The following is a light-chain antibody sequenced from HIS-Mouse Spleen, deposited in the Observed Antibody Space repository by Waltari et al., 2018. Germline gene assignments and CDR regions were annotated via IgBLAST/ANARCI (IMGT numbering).Light chain of an antibody. V-gene: IGLV2-23*01. J-gene: IGLJ3*02. Sequence: QSALTQPASVSGSPGQSITISCTGTSSDVGSYNLVSWYQQHPGKAPKLLIYEGSKRPSGVSNRFSGSKSGNKASRTISGLQAEDEADYYCCSYAGSSTWVFGGGTKLTVL. CDR2: EGS. CDR3: CSYAGSSTWV. CDR1: SSDVGSYNL.